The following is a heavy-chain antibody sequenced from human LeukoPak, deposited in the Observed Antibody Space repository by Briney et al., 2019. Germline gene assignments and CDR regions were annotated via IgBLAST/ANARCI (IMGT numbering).Heavy chain of an antibody. V-gene: IGHV3-11*01. CDR3: ARDHDSLGY. CDR1: GFMFSDHY. CDR2: ISDSGSTI. Sequence: NSGGSLRLSCAASGFMFSDHYMSWIRQAPGKGLEWISYISDSGSTIYYADSVKGRFTISRDNAKKSLFLQMNRLRADDTAVYYCARDHDSLGYWGQGTLVTVSS. J-gene: IGHJ4*02. D-gene: IGHD2-15*01.